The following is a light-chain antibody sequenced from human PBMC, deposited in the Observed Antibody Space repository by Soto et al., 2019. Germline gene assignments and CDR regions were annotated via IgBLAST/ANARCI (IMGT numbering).Light chain of an antibody. Sequence: QSALTQPASVSGSPGQSITISCTGTSSDVGGYNYVSWYQQHPGKAPKLMIYDVSNRPSGVSNRFSCSKSGNTASLTISGLQVEDEADYYCSSYTSSSTLVVFGGGTKLTVL. CDR3: SSYTSSSTLVV. V-gene: IGLV2-14*01. CDR2: DVS. J-gene: IGLJ2*01. CDR1: SSDVGGYNY.